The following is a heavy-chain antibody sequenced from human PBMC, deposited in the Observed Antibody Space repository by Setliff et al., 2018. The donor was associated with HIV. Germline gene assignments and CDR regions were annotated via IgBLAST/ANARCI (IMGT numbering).Heavy chain of an antibody. J-gene: IGHJ4*02. CDR3: ATGRLRATSPFDN. CDR2: INGGTTT. Sequence: GGSLRLSCVASGITVSGIYMTWVRQAPGKGLEWVSVINGGTTTYYADSVKGRFTVSRDNSRDTLYLQMNSLRAEDTAVYYCATGRLRATSPFDNWGQGTLVTVSS. D-gene: IGHD1-26*01. V-gene: IGHV3-53*01. CDR1: GITVSGIY.